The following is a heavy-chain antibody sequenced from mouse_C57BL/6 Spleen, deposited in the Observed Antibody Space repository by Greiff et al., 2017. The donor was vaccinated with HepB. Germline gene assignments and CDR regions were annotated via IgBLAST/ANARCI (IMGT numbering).Heavy chain of an antibody. Sequence: VQLQQPGAELVKPGASVKLSCKASGYTFTSYWMQWVKQRPGQGLEWIGEIDPSDSYTNYNQKFKGKATLTVDTSSSTAYMQLSSLTSEDSAVYYCARLTGTSDFDYWGQGTTLTVSS. CDR3: ARLTGTSDFDY. CDR2: IDPSDSYT. V-gene: IGHV1-50*01. CDR1: GYTFTSYW. D-gene: IGHD4-1*01. J-gene: IGHJ2*01.